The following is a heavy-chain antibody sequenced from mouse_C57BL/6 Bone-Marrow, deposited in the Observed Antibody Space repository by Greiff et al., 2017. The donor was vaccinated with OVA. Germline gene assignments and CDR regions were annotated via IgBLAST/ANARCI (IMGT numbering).Heavy chain of an antibody. CDR3: ARFITTVVAKDYYARDY. CDR2: INPYNGDT. Sequence: EVQGVESGPELVKPGASVKISCKASGYSFTGYFMNWVKQSPGKSLEWIGRINPYNGDTFYNQKFKGKATLTVDKSSSTAHMELLSLTSEDFAVYYCARFITTVVAKDYYARDYWGQGTSVTVSS. V-gene: IGHV1-37*01. J-gene: IGHJ4*01. D-gene: IGHD1-1*01. CDR1: GYSFTGYF.